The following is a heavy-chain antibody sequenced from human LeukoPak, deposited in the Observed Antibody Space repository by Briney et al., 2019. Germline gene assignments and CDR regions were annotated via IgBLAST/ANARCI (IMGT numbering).Heavy chain of an antibody. CDR2: ISDSGDAT. CDR1: GFIFSYYG. J-gene: IGHJ4*02. D-gene: IGHD4-23*01. V-gene: IGHV3-23*01. CDR3: AKERGHSKPFDY. Sequence: GGSLRLSCAVSGFIFSYYGVNWVRQAPGKGLEWVSAISDSGDATYYADSVKGRFTISRDNSKSTLYLQMNNLRAEDTALYYCAKERGHSKPFDYWGQGTLVTVSS.